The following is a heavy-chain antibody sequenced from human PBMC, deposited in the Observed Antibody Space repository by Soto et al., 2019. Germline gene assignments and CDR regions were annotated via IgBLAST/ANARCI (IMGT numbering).Heavy chain of an antibody. J-gene: IGHJ5*01. CDR3: VRLIGNSWLDF. CDR2: TYYRSKWYN. CDR1: GDSVSSSSVT. D-gene: IGHD2-8*01. Sequence: QVQLQQSEPGLVKPSQTLSLTCAISGDSVSSSSVTWNWIRQSPSRGLEWLGRTYYRSKWYNDYAESAKXRXTXNXHTSKNQFSLQLNSVTPEDTAVYYCVRLIGNSWLDFWGQGTLVTVSS. V-gene: IGHV6-1*01.